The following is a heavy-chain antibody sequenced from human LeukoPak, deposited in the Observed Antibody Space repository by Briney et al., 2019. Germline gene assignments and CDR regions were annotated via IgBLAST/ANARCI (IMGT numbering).Heavy chain of an antibody. Sequence: PGRSLRLSCATSGFTFSSFGMHWVRQAPGKGLEWVAVLWYDGTNDYYAESVRGRFTISRDNSKNTLYLQMNSLRDGDTALYYCARDMGSSWFGPLDYWGQGTPVTVSS. CDR2: LWYDGTND. V-gene: IGHV3-33*01. D-gene: IGHD6-13*01. CDR3: ARDMGSSWFGPLDY. J-gene: IGHJ4*02. CDR1: GFTFSSFG.